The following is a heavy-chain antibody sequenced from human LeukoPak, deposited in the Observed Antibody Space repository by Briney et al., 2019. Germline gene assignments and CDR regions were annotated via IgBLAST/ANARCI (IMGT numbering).Heavy chain of an antibody. CDR2: IKHDPSET. CDR1: GFPISSYW. CDR3: ARGPTDFDASDI. V-gene: IGHV3-7*01. Sequence: PGGSLRHSCAASGFPISSYWMSWVRQVPGKGLESVAHIKHDPSETYYVDTVRGRFIISRDNAKNSLYLQMNSLRVEDTAVYHCARGPTDFDASDIWGHGTLVTVSS. J-gene: IGHJ3*02.